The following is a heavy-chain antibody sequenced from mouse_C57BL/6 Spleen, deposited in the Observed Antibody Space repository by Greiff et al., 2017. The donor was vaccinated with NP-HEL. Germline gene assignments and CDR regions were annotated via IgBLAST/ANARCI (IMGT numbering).Heavy chain of an antibody. CDR3: ARLDSNYGYFDY. D-gene: IGHD2-5*01. CDR2: IDPSDSYT. CDR1: GYTFTSYW. J-gene: IGHJ2*01. Sequence: VQLQQPGAELVMPGASVKLSCKASGYTFTSYWMHWVKQRPGQGLEWIGEIDPSDSYTNYNQKFKGKSTLTVDKSSSTAYMQLSSLTSEDSAVYYCARLDSNYGYFDYWGQGTTLTVSS. V-gene: IGHV1-69*01.